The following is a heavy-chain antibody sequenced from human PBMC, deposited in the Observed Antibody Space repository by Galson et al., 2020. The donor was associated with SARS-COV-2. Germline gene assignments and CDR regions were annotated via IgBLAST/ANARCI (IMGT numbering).Heavy chain of an antibody. Sequence: ASVKVSCKASGYNFTDSHMHWVRQAPGQGLEWMAWIHPNTGDTKFAQNFQGRVTLTRDTSIATAYMELHSLTPDDAAVYYCVEDGLKTWGHGTTVIVSA. CDR3: VEDGLKT. CDR2: IHPNTGDT. J-gene: IGHJ3*01. CDR1: GYNFTDSH. V-gene: IGHV1-2*02.